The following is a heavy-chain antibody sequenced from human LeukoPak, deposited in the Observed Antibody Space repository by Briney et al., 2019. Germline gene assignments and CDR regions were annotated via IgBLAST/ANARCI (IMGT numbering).Heavy chain of an antibody. CDR3: ARVGVGSYNFDY. V-gene: IGHV4-30-2*01. CDR2: IYHSGST. Sequence: SETLSLTCAVSGGSISSGGYSWSWIRQPPGKGLEWIGYIYHSGSTYYNPSLKSRVTISVDKSENQFSLKLSSVTAADTAVYYCARVGVGSYNFDYWGQGTLVTVSS. J-gene: IGHJ4*02. D-gene: IGHD3-3*01. CDR1: GGSISSGGYS.